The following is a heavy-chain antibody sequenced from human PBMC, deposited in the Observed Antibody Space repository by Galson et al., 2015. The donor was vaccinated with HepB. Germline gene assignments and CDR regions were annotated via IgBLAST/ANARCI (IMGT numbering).Heavy chain of an antibody. V-gene: IGHV3-7*04. Sequence: SLRLSCAASGFTFSSYWMSWVRQAPGKGLGWVANIKQDGSEKYYVDSVKGRFTISRDNAKNSLYLQMNSLRAEDTAVYYCARAGGTMIVVGNDYWGQGTLVTVSS. J-gene: IGHJ4*02. D-gene: IGHD3-22*01. CDR1: GFTFSSYW. CDR3: ARAGGTMIVVGNDY. CDR2: IKQDGSEK.